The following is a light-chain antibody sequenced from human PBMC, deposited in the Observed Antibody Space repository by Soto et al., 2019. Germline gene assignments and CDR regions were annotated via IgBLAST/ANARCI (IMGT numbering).Light chain of an antibody. CDR1: QSVSSY. CDR3: QQRSNWPPFT. CDR2: DAS. Sequence: DIVLTQSPATLSVSPGERATLSCRASQSVSSYLAWYQQKPGQAPRLLIYDASNMATGIPARFSGSGSGTDFTLTISSLEPEDFAVYYCQQRSNWPPFTFGPGTKVDIK. V-gene: IGKV3-11*01. J-gene: IGKJ3*01.